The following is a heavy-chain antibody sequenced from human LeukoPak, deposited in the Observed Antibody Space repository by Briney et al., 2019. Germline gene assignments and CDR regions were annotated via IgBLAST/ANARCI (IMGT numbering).Heavy chain of an antibody. Sequence: GGSLRLSCAASGFTFSSYWMSWVRQAPGRGLEWVANIKQEGSEKYYVDSVKGRFTISRDNAKNSLYLQMNSLRAEDTAVYYCARLNYDFWSGVWEGYYMDVWGKGTTVTVSS. CDR2: IKQEGSEK. CDR1: GFTFSSYW. D-gene: IGHD3-3*01. J-gene: IGHJ6*03. CDR3: ARLNYDFWSGVWEGYYMDV. V-gene: IGHV3-7*01.